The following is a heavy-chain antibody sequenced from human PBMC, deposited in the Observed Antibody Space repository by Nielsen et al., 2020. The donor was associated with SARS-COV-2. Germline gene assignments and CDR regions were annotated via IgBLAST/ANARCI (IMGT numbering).Heavy chain of an antibody. Sequence: GGSLRLSCAASGFSFSDYYMSWIRQAPGKGLEWVSYISNTGYTNYADSVRGRFTISRDNAKNSVYLQMNSLRAEDTAVYYCARGGRKLPLDYWGQGTLVTVSS. D-gene: IGHD5-24*01. CDR2: ISNTGYT. CDR3: ARGGRKLPLDY. CDR1: GFSFSDYY. J-gene: IGHJ4*02. V-gene: IGHV3-11*05.